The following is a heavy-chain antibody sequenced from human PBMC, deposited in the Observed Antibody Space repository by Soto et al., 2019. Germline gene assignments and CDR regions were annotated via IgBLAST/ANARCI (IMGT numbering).Heavy chain of an antibody. CDR3: AREPATAKPEGVDF. Sequence: VASVKVSCKASGYTFSDYYIHWVRQASGQGLEWMGWINPNSGGTKYAPKFQGGVTMTRDTSITTAYMELSRLRSGDTAVYYCAREPATAKPEGVDFWGQGTLVTVSS. CDR1: GYTFSDYY. D-gene: IGHD1-1*01. CDR2: INPNSGGT. V-gene: IGHV1-2*02. J-gene: IGHJ4*02.